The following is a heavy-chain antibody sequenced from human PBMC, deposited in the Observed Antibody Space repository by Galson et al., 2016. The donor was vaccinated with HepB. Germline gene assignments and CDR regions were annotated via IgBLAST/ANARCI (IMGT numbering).Heavy chain of an antibody. Sequence: SLRLSCAASGFTFSTNAMNWVRQAPGKGLEWVSGISDSGSSTSYDDSVKGRVTISRDNSKNTLYLQMNSLRAEDTAIYYCANQHTTGWYSCLTHWGQGTLVTVSS. J-gene: IGHJ4*02. D-gene: IGHD6-19*01. CDR2: ISDSGSST. V-gene: IGHV3-23*01. CDR3: ANQHTTGWYSCLTH. CDR1: GFTFSTNA.